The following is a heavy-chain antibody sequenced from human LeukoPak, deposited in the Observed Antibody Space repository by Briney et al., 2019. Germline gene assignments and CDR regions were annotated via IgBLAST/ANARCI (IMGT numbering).Heavy chain of an antibody. Sequence: GASVKVSCKASGYTFTSYAMHWVRQAPGQRLEWMGWVNAGNGNTKYSQKFQGRVTITRDTSASTAYMELSSLRSEDTAVYYCASLLLWFGELDGFDAFDIWGQGTMVTVSS. V-gene: IGHV1-3*01. J-gene: IGHJ3*02. CDR1: GYTFTSYA. D-gene: IGHD3-10*01. CDR3: ASLLLWFGELDGFDAFDI. CDR2: VNAGNGNT.